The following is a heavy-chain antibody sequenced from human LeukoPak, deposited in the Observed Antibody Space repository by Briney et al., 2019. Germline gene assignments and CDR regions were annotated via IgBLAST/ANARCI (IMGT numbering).Heavy chain of an antibody. Sequence: SETLSLTCAVYGGSFSGYYWSWIRQPPGKGLEWIGEINHSGSTNYNPSLKSRVTISVDTSKNQFSLKLSSVTAADTAVYYCARALTGDSHTDYWGQGTLVTVSS. J-gene: IGHJ4*02. V-gene: IGHV4-34*01. CDR1: GGSFSGYY. CDR3: ARALTGDSHTDY. D-gene: IGHD7-27*01. CDR2: INHSGST.